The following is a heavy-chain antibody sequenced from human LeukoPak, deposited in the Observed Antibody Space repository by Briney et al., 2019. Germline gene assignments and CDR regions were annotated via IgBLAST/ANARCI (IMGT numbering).Heavy chain of an antibody. Sequence: GGSLRLSCAASGFTFSSYWMSWVRQAPGKGLEWVANIKQDGSEKYYVGSVKGRFTISRDNAKNSLYLQMNSLRAEDTAVYYCAREDYDFWSGYDDWGQGTLVTVSS. V-gene: IGHV3-7*01. CDR1: GFTFSSYW. CDR2: IKQDGSEK. J-gene: IGHJ4*02. D-gene: IGHD3-3*01. CDR3: AREDYDFWSGYDD.